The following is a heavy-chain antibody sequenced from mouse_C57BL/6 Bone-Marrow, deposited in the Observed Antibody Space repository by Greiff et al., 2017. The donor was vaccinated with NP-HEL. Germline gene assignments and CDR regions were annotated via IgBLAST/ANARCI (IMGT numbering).Heavy chain of an antibody. CDR2: ILPSIGRT. V-gene: IGHV15-2*01. CDR3: ARTTVVARGYFDV. Sequence: QVQLQQSGSELRSPGSSVKLSCKDFDSEVFPIAYMSWVRQKPGHGFEWIGGILPSIGRTIYGEKFEDKATLDADTLSNTAYLELNSLTSEDSAIYDCARTTVVARGYFDVWGTGTTVTVSS. CDR1: DSEVFPIAY. D-gene: IGHD1-1*01. J-gene: IGHJ1*03.